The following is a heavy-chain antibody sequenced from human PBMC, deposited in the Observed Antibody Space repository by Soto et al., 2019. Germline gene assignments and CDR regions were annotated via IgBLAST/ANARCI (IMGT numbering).Heavy chain of an antibody. V-gene: IGHV3-30-3*01. D-gene: IGHD3-3*01. CDR1: GFTFSSYA. J-gene: IGHJ4*02. Sequence: ESGGGVVQPGRSLRLSCAASGFTFSSYAMHWVRQAPGKGLEWVAVISYDGSNKYYADSVKGRFTISRDNSKNTLYLQMNSLRAEDTAVYYCARDRWYYDFWSGYYTPLNYWGQGTLVTVSS. CDR2: ISYDGSNK. CDR3: ARDRWYYDFWSGYYTPLNY.